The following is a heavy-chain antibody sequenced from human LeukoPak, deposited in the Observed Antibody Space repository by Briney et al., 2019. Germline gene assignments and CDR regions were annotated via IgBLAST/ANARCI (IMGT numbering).Heavy chain of an antibody. CDR2: VSDSGSNT. CDR3: AKIPRFSSQGINY. J-gene: IGHJ4*02. V-gene: IGHV3-23*01. D-gene: IGHD2-21*01. CDR1: GFTFNIYA. Sequence: PGGSLRLSCAVSGFTFNIYAMNWVRQAPGKGLEWVSTVSDSGSNTYYADSVKGRFSISRDNSKNTVYLQMNSLRAEDTAIYYCAKIPRFSSQGINYWGQGTLVTVSS.